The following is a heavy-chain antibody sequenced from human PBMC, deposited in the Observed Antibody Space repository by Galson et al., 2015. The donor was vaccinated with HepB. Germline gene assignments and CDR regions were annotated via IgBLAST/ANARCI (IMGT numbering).Heavy chain of an antibody. Sequence: SVKVSCKASGYTFSSYSITWVRQAPGQGLEWVGWISPHNRYTNYAQNFQGRVTMTTDTSTTTAYMELRSLRSDDTAVYYCARLEGLYYFDYWGQGTLVTVSS. CDR1: GYTFSSYS. V-gene: IGHV1-18*01. J-gene: IGHJ4*02. CDR2: ISPHNRYT. CDR3: ARLEGLYYFDY.